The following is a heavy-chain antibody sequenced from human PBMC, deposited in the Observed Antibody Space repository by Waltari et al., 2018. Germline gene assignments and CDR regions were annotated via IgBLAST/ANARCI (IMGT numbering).Heavy chain of an antibody. CDR2: ISMNSGTI. V-gene: IGHV3-48*01. D-gene: IGHD4-17*01. CDR1: GFSFSLYS. J-gene: IGHJ3*02. Sequence: EVQLVESGGGLVQPGGSLRVSCAASGFSFSLYSMKWVRQAPGKGLEWVSYISMNSGTIHYADSVKGRFTISRDNAKNSLYLQMSSLRAEDTAVYYCGRNSDGELDIWGQGTMVTVSS. CDR3: GRNSDGELDI.